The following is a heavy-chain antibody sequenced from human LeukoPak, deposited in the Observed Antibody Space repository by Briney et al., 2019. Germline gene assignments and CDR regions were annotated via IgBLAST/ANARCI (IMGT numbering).Heavy chain of an antibody. V-gene: IGHV4-61*02. CDR2: IYTSGST. J-gene: IGHJ5*02. CDR1: GGSISSGSYY. CDR3: ARDSPDSGSYL. D-gene: IGHD1-26*01. Sequence: SETLSLTCTVSGGSISSGSYYWSWIRQPAGKGLEWIGRIYTSGSTNYNPSLKSRVTISVDTFKNQFSLKLSSVTAADTAVYYCARDSPDSGSYLWGQGTLVTVSS.